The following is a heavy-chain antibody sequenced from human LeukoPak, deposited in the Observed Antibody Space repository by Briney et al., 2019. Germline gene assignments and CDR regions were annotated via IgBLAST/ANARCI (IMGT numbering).Heavy chain of an antibody. D-gene: IGHD6-13*01. J-gene: IGHJ4*02. Sequence: ASVKVSCKASGYTFTGYYMHWVRQAPGQGLEWMGWINPNSGGTNYAQKFQGRVTMTRDTSISTAYMELSRLRSDDTAVYYCASSRIAAGGRGLSYYFDYWGQGTLVTVSS. V-gene: IGHV1-2*02. CDR3: ASSRIAAGGRGLSYYFDY. CDR2: INPNSGGT. CDR1: GYTFTGYY.